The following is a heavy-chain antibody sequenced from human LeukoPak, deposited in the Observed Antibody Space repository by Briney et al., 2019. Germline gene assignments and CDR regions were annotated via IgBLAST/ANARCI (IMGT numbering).Heavy chain of an antibody. CDR2: ILPILGIA. D-gene: IGHD6-19*01. Sequence: SVKVSCKASGGTFSSYAISWVRQAPGQGLEWMGRILPILGIANYAQKFQGRVTITADKSTSTAYMELSSLRSEDTAVYYCARDEYSSGWCEGYYYYGMDVWGQGTTVTVSS. CDR3: ARDEYSSGWCEGYYYYGMDV. J-gene: IGHJ6*02. CDR1: GGTFSSYA. V-gene: IGHV1-69*04.